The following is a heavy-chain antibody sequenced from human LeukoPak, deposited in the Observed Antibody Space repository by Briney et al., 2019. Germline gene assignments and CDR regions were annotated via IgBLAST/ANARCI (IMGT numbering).Heavy chain of an antibody. J-gene: IGHJ4*02. CDR1: GFTFSSFA. V-gene: IGHV3-30*04. D-gene: IGHD2-8*02. CDR2: ISYDGSIK. Sequence: GRSLRLSCAASGFTFSSFAMHWVRQAPGKGLEWVAIISYDGSIKYYADSVKGRFTISRDNSKNTLFLQMNSLRVEDTAIYYCATYRQVLLPFESWGQGTLVTVSS. CDR3: ATYRQVLLPFES.